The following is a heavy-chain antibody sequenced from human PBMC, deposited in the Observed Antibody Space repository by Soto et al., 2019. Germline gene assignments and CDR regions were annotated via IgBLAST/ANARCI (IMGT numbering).Heavy chain of an antibody. D-gene: IGHD3-10*01. Sequence: QVQLVQSGAEVKKPGSSVKVSCKASGGTFSSYAISWVRQAPGQGLEWMGGIIPIFGTANYAQKFQGRVTITANESTSTAYMELSSLRSEDTAVYYCASAIPDDYYGSGLFDPWGQGTLVTVSS. CDR2: IIPIFGTA. CDR1: GGTFSSYA. V-gene: IGHV1-69*12. CDR3: ASAIPDDYYGSGLFDP. J-gene: IGHJ5*02.